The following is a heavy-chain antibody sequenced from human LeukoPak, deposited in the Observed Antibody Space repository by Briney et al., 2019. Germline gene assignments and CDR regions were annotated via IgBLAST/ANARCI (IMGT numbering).Heavy chain of an antibody. J-gene: IGHJ4*02. Sequence: GGSLRLSCVASGFTFSDYTMSWLRQSPVKGLEWVAAISGSGYKTYDADSMKGRFTISRDNSKSTLYLEMNNLRAEDTAVYFCARGEGQDLVWVAAYWGQGTLVTVSS. CDR3: ARGEGQDLVWVAAY. CDR1: GFTFSDYT. D-gene: IGHD6-13*01. V-gene: IGHV3-23*01. CDR2: ISGSGYKT.